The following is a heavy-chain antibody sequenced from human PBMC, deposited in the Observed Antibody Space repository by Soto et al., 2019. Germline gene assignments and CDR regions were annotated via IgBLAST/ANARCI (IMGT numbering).Heavy chain of an antibody. V-gene: IGHV3-53*01. CDR2: IYSGGSI. Sequence: GSLRLSCAASGFTASNNHMSWVRQAPGKGLEWVSTIYSGGSIYYTDSVKGRFTISRDNSKNTLYLQMNSLRAEDTALYYCASASRITGRLDAFDIWGQGTMVTVSS. CDR3: ASASRITGRLDAFDI. CDR1: GFTASNNH. D-gene: IGHD1-20*01. J-gene: IGHJ3*02.